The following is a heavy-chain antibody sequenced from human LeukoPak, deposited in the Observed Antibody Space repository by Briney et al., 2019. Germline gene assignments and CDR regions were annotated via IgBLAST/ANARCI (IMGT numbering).Heavy chain of an antibody. CDR3: ARVFAPPWTAVVTWWFDP. Sequence: ASVKVSCKASGGTFSSYAISWVRQAPGQGLEWMGGIIPIFGTANYAQKFQGRVTITADKSTSTAYMELSSLRSEDTAVYYCARVFAPPWTAVVTWWFDPWGQGTLVTVSS. CDR1: GGTFSSYA. D-gene: IGHD5-18*01. CDR2: IIPIFGTA. V-gene: IGHV1-69*06. J-gene: IGHJ5*02.